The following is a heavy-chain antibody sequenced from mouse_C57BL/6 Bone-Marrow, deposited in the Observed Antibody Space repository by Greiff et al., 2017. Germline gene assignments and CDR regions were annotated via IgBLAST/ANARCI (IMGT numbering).Heavy chain of an antibody. Sequence: EVKLMESGPELVKPGASVKISCKASGYSFTDYNMNWVKQSNGKSLEWIGVSNPNYGTTSYNQKFKGKATLTVDQSSITAYMQLNSLTSADSAVYYCARGYNYDYAKDYGGQGTSVTVSS. J-gene: IGHJ4*01. CDR1: GYSFTDYN. D-gene: IGHD2-12*01. CDR3: ARGYNYDYAKDY. CDR2: SNPNYGTT. V-gene: IGHV1-39*01.